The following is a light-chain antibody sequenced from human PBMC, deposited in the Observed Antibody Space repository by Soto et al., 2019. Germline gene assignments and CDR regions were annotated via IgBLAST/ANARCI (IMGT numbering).Light chain of an antibody. Sequence: QSALTQPASVSGSPGQSITISCTGTSSDVGSYKFVSWYQHHPGKAPKLMIYEGSKRPSGVSYRFSGPKSGNTASLTISGLQAEDEADYYCCSYAGSSTLVFGGGTKLTVL. CDR1: SSDVGSYKF. CDR3: CSYAGSSTLV. V-gene: IGLV2-23*01. CDR2: EGS. J-gene: IGLJ2*01.